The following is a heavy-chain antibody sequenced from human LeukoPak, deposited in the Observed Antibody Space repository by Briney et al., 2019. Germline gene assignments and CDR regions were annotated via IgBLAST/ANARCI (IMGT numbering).Heavy chain of an antibody. CDR1: GYTFTDYD. CDR3: ATAIVGATGNWFDP. J-gene: IGHJ5*02. D-gene: IGHD1-26*01. CDR2: VDPEDGET. V-gene: IGHV1-69-2*01. Sequence: ASVKISCKVSGYTFTDYDMHWVQQAPGKGLEWMGLVDPEDGETIYAEKFQGRVTITADTSTDTAYMELSSLRSEDTAVYYCATAIVGATGNWFDPWGQGTLVTVSS.